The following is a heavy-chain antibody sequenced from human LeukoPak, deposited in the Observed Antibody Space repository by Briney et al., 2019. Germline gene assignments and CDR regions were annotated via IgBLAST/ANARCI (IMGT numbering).Heavy chain of an antibody. CDR2: IKQDGSEK. D-gene: IGHD3-3*01. J-gene: IGHJ4*02. CDR3: AASWSGFSC. V-gene: IGHV3-7*01. Sequence: GGSLRLSCVVSGLPFSDYWMSWVRQAPGKGLEWVANIKQDGSEKHYVDSVKGRFTISRDNAKSSLYLQMNSLRVDDAAVYYCAASWSGFSCWGQGTLVTVSS. CDR1: GLPFSDYW.